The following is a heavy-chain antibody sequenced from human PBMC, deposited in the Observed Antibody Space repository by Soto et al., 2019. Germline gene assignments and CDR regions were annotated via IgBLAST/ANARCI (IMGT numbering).Heavy chain of an antibody. V-gene: IGHV3-33*01. J-gene: IGHJ6*02. D-gene: IGHD6-19*01. CDR3: ARAGIGTYGMDV. CDR1: GFTFSSKG. CDR2: IWYDGSKS. Sequence: PGGSLRLSCAASGFTFSSKGMHWVRQAPGKGLEWVAVIWYDGSKSYYADSVKGRFTISRDNSKNTLYLQMTSLRADDTAVYYCARAGIGTYGMDVWGQGTTVTVSS.